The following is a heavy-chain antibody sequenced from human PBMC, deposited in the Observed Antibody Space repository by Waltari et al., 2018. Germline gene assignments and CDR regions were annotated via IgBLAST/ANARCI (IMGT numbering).Heavy chain of an antibody. D-gene: IGHD3-3*01. CDR2: IYRGGRK. CDR3: AREPVSLRFWEGAFDI. J-gene: IGHJ3*02. V-gene: IGHV3-53*02. CDR1: GFTVSSNY. Sequence: EVQLVETGGGLIQPGGSLRLSCAASGFTVSSNYMSWVRQAPGKGLEWVSVIYRGGRKYYAESGKGRFTISRDKTKKTLYRQMNSLRAEDTAVYYCAREPVSLRFWEGAFDIWGQGTMVTVSS.